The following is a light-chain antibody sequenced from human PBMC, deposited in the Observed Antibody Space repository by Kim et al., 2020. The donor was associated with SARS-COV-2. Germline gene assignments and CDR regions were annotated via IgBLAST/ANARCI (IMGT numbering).Light chain of an antibody. CDR2: AAS. J-gene: IGKJ2*01. CDR1: QDISNA. CDR3: QQHYNSLST. V-gene: IGKV1-NL1*01. Sequence: ASVGDRITITCRASQDISNALAWYQQKPGKAPELLLYAASRLQGGVPSRFSGSGSGTEYTLTISGLKPEDFASYYCQQHYNSLSTFGQGTKVDIK.